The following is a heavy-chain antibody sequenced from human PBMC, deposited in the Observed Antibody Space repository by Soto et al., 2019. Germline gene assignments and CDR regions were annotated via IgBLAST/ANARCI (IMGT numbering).Heavy chain of an antibody. J-gene: IGHJ4*02. D-gene: IGHD3-22*01. CDR3: AIASYDSSGYLISDFHY. V-gene: IGHV1-69*01. CDR2: IIPLFGTA. Sequence: QAQLVQSGAEVKKPGSSVKVSCKASGGTFSRYAISLVRQAPGQGLEWMGGIIPLFGTANYAPQIQGRVTITEDEATSTAYMELSRLRSEDTAVYYCAIASYDSSGYLISDFHYWGQGTLVT. CDR1: GGTFSRYA.